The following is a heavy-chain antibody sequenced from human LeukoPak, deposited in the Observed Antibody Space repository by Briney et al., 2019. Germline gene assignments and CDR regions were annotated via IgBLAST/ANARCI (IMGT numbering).Heavy chain of an antibody. CDR2: ISYDGSNK. CDR1: GFTFSSYA. CDR3: ARDGPAVGDSSGYPSRYYYYGMDV. Sequence: GGSLRLSCAASGFTFSSYAMHWVRQAPGKGLEWVAVISYDGSNKYYADSVKGRFTISRDNSKNTLYLQMNSLRAEDTAVYYCARDGPAVGDSSGYPSRYYYYGMDVWGQGTTVTVSS. D-gene: IGHD3-22*01. V-gene: IGHV3-30-3*01. J-gene: IGHJ6*02.